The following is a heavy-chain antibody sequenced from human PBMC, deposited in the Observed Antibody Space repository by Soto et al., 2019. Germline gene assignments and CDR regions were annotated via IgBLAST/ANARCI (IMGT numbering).Heavy chain of an antibody. D-gene: IGHD2-15*01. CDR1: GYLFTAYS. CDR3: AREENCSGGTCYSEYFHR. J-gene: IGHJ1*01. V-gene: IGHV1-46*01. Sequence: GASVKVSCKASGYLFTAYSMHWVRLAPGQGLEWMGVVNPSGGSTKYAQNFQGRVTMTRDTSTTTIYMELSSLISDDTAIYYCAREENCSGGTCYSEYFHRWGQGTLVTVSS. CDR2: VNPSGGST.